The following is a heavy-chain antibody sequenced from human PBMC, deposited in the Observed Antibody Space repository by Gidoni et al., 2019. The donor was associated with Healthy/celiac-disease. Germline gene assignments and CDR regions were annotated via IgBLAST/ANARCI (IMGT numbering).Heavy chain of an antibody. CDR3: ARHQKLGIENDY. CDR2: IYYSGST. Sequence: QLQLQESGPGLVKPSETLSLTCTVSGGSISSSSYYWGWIRQPPGKGLEWFGSIYYSGSTYYNPSLKIRVTISVDTSKNQFSLKLSSVTAADTAVYYCARHQKLGIENDYWGQGTLVTVSS. J-gene: IGHJ4*02. D-gene: IGHD7-27*01. CDR1: GGSISSSSYY. V-gene: IGHV4-39*01.